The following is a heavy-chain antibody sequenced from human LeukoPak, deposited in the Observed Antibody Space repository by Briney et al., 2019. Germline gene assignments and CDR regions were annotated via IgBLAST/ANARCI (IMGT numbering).Heavy chain of an antibody. D-gene: IGHD6-13*01. J-gene: IGHJ4*02. CDR1: GGSIINDY. CDR2: IYYTGNM. Sequence: PSETLSLTCSVSGGSIINDYWNWIRQPPGKGLEWIGYIYYTGNMLYSPPLKSRVTISVDTSKNQFSLKLKSVTAADTAVHYCARGGDRSSWSIDYWGQGTLVTVSS. CDR3: ARGGDRSSWSIDY. V-gene: IGHV4-59*12.